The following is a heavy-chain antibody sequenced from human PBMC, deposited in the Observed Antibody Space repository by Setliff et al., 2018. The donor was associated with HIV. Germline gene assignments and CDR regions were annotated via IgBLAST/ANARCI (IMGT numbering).Heavy chain of an antibody. V-gene: IGHV1-3*01. CDR3: ARGYCGGGICYSPNWLDP. Sequence: ASVKVSCKASGYTFTNNVIHWVRQAPGQRLEWMGWIHAGSGDTQYSQKFQGRVTITRDTSASTVYMELRSLTSDDTAVYYCARGYCGGGICYSPNWLDPWGQGTLVTVSS. CDR1: GYTFTNNV. D-gene: IGHD2-15*01. CDR2: IHAGSGDT. J-gene: IGHJ5*02.